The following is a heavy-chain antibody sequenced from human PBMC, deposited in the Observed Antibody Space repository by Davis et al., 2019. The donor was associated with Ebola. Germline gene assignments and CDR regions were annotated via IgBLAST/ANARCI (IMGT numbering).Heavy chain of an antibody. D-gene: IGHD1-26*01. V-gene: IGHV3-66*01. CDR2: VYSNNEA. Sequence: GGSLRLSCAASGFTVSTNYMAWVRQVPGKGLEWISVVYSNNEAYYADSVKGRFTISRDDSKNIVYLQMSSLRVKDTAVYYCARESIVGTRWAFDIWGQGTMVSVSS. CDR1: GFTVSTNY. J-gene: IGHJ3*02. CDR3: ARESIVGTRWAFDI.